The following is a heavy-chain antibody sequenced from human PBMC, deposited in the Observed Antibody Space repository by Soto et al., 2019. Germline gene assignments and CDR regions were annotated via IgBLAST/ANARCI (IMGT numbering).Heavy chain of an antibody. J-gene: IGHJ5*01. V-gene: IGHV4-4*02. Sequence: PSETLSLTCTLSGGSVRAPDWWNWVRQSPDKGLEWIAEVHISGHSNYNPSLRSRVSVSIDSSKNQFYLNLNSVTAADTAIYYCARVGQGCSANSCYFDPWGQGTQVTVSS. CDR3: ARVGQGCSANSCYFDP. D-gene: IGHD2-15*01. CDR1: GGSVRAPDW. CDR2: VHISGHS.